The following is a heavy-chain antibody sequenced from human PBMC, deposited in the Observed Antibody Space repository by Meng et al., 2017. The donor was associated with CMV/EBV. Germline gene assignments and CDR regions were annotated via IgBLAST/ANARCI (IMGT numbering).Heavy chain of an antibody. CDR2: ISSSSSYI. V-gene: IGHV3-21*01. Sequence: GESLKISCAASGFTFSSYSMNWVRQAPGKGLEWVSSISSSSSYIYYADSVKGRFTISRDNAKNSLYLQMNSLRAEDTAVYYCASSPLWFGEGGFDYWGQGTLVTVS. J-gene: IGHJ4*02. D-gene: IGHD3-10*01. CDR1: GFTFSSYS. CDR3: ASSPLWFGEGGFDY.